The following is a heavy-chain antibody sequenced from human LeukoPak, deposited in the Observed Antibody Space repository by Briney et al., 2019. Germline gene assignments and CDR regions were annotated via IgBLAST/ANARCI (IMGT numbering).Heavy chain of an antibody. CDR1: GFSVSSNY. Sequence: GGSLRLSCAASGFSVSSNYMSWVRQAPGQGLECVSDIYSDGDTYYSDSVKGRFTISRETSKNTVHLQMNSLRAEDTAVYYCASASFYDSTSYGCDFWGQGTLVTVSS. CDR2: IYSDGDT. CDR3: ASASFYDSTSYGCDF. D-gene: IGHD3-22*01. J-gene: IGHJ4*02. V-gene: IGHV3-53*01.